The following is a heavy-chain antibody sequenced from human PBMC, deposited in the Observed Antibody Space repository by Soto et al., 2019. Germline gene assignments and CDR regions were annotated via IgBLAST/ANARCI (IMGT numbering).Heavy chain of an antibody. V-gene: IGHV3-15*01. CDR2: IKSKTDGGTT. J-gene: IGHJ4*02. D-gene: IGHD3-10*01. Sequence: EVQLVESGGGLVKPGGSLRLSCAASGFTFSNAWMSWVRQAPGKGLEWVGRIKSKTDGGTTDYAAPVKGRFTISRDDSKNALYLQMNSLKTEDTAVYYCTTDSLHGGAEYWGQGTLVTVSS. CDR1: GFTFSNAW. CDR3: TTDSLHGGAEY.